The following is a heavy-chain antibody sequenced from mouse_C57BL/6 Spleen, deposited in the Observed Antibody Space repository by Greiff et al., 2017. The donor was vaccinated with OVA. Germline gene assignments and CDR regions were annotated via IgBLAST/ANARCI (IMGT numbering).Heavy chain of an antibody. CDR2: INPNNGGT. D-gene: IGHD2-4*01. CDR1: GYTFTDYN. Sequence: EVKLMESGPELVKPGASVKMSCKASGYTFTDYNMHWVKQSHGKSLEWIGYINPNNGGTSYNQKFKGKATLTVNKSSSTAYMELRSLTSEDSAVYYCARNYDYDARGFAYWGQGTLVTVSA. J-gene: IGHJ3*01. CDR3: ARNYDYDARGFAY. V-gene: IGHV1-22*01.